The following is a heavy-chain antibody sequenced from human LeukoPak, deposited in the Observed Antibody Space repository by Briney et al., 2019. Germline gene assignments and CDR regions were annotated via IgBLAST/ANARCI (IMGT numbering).Heavy chain of an antibody. Sequence: PGGSLRLSCAASGFTFTSYGMHWVRQAPGKGLEWVAFIRYDGTNKYYADSVKGRFTISRDNSKNTLSLQMNSLRAEDTAVYYCARGSVPVVAMNAFHIWGQGTMVTVSS. J-gene: IGHJ3*02. CDR1: GFTFTSYG. CDR3: ARGSVPVVAMNAFHI. D-gene: IGHD2-8*02. CDR2: IRYDGTNK. V-gene: IGHV3-30*02.